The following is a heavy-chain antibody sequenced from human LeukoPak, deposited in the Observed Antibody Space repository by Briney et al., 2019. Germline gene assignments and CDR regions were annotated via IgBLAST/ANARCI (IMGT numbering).Heavy chain of an antibody. CDR1: GFTFSSYN. Sequence: QPGGSLRLSYAASGFTFSSYNMNWVRQAPGKGLEWVSSITYSSRARYYADSVKGRFTISRDNVKNSLYLQMDSLRAEDTAVYYCARAYCSSTSCFGWGQGTLVTVSS. CDR3: ARAYCSSTSCFG. D-gene: IGHD2-2*01. J-gene: IGHJ4*02. CDR2: ITYSSRAR. V-gene: IGHV3-48*01.